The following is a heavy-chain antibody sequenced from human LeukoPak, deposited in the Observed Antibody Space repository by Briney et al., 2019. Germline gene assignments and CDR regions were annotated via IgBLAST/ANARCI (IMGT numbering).Heavy chain of an antibody. J-gene: IGHJ4*02. CDR1: GYTFTSYD. CDR2: INAGYGNT. CDR3: ARGPVAGTYATLYYFDY. Sequence: GASVKVSCKASGYTFTSYDINWVRQAPGQRLEWMGWINAGYGNTKYSQKFQGRVTITRDTSASTAYMELSSLRSEDTAVYYCARGPVAGTYATLYYFDYWGQGTLVTVSS. D-gene: IGHD6-19*01. V-gene: IGHV1-3*01.